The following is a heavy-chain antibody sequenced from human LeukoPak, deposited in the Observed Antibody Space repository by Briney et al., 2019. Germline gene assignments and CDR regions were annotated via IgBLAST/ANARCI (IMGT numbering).Heavy chain of an antibody. CDR3: ARAAAGYYYYGMDV. D-gene: IGHD6-25*01. Sequence: PGGSLRLSCAASGFTFSSYWMHWVRQAPGKGLVWVSRINSDGSSTSYADSVEGRFTISRDNAKNTLYLQMNSLRAEDTAVYYCARAAAGYYYYGMDVWGQGTTVTVSS. CDR2: INSDGSST. J-gene: IGHJ6*02. V-gene: IGHV3-74*01. CDR1: GFTFSSYW.